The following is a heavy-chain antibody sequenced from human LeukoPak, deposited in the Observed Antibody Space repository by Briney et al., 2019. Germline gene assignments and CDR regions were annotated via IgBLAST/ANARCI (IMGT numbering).Heavy chain of an antibody. J-gene: IGHJ5*02. V-gene: IGHV4-38-2*02. CDR2: IYHSGST. Sequence: SETLSLTCTVSGYSISSGYYWGWIRQPPGKGLEWIGSIYHSGSTYYNPSLKSRVTISVDTSKNQFSLKLSSVTAADTAVYYCARGVEWLVTLGYCSGGSCYRGNWFGPWGQGTLVTVSS. CDR3: ARGVEWLVTLGYCSGGSCYRGNWFGP. D-gene: IGHD2-15*01. CDR1: GYSISSGYY.